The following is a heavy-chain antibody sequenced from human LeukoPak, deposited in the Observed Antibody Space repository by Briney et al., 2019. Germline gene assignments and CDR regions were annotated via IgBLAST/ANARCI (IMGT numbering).Heavy chain of an antibody. CDR3: ARDLLMWGYYYGSANAFDI. CDR1: GFTFSSYW. Sequence: GGSLRLSCAASGFTFSSYWMSWVRQAPGKGLEWVANIKKVGSEKYYVDSVKGRFTISRDNAKNSLYLQMNSLRAEDTAVYYCARDLLMWGYYYGSANAFDIWGQGTMVTVSS. CDR2: IKKVGSEK. V-gene: IGHV3-7*04. J-gene: IGHJ3*02. D-gene: IGHD3-10*01.